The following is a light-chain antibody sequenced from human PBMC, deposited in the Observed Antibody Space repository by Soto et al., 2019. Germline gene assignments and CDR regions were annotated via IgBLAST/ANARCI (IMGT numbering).Light chain of an antibody. J-gene: IGKJ1*01. CDR2: DAS. CDR1: QSISSW. Sequence: DIQMTQSPSTLSASVGDRVTITCRVSQSISSWLAWYQQKPGKAPKLLIYDASSLESGVPSRFSGSGSGTEFTLTISSLQPDDFATYYCQQQKTFGQGTKVEIK. CDR3: QQQKT. V-gene: IGKV1-5*01.